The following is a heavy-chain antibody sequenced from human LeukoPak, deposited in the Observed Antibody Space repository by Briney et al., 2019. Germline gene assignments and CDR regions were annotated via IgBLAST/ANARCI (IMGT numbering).Heavy chain of an antibody. CDR2: ISGSGGST. V-gene: IGHV3-23*01. CDR3: AKDLPPGIAAAGAFDY. J-gene: IGHJ4*02. CDR1: GFTFSSYA. Sequence: GGSLRLSCAASGFTFSSYAMSWVRQAPGKGLEWAPAISGSGGSTYYADSVKGRFTISRDNSKNTLYLQMNSLRAEDTAVYYCAKDLPPGIAAAGAFDYWGQGTLVTVSS. D-gene: IGHD6-13*01.